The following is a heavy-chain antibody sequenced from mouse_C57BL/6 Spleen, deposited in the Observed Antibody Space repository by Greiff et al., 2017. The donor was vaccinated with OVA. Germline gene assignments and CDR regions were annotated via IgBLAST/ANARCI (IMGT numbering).Heavy chain of an antibody. V-gene: IGHV3-6*01. CDR3: AREVESAWFAY. Sequence: DVKLVESGPGLVKPSQSLSLTCSVTGYSITSGYYWNWIRQFPGNKLEWMGYISYDGSNNYNPSLKNRISITRDTSKNQFFLKLNSVTTEDTATYYCAREVESAWFAYWGQGTLVTVSA. CDR2: ISYDGSN. J-gene: IGHJ3*01. D-gene: IGHD1-1*02. CDR1: GYSITSGYY.